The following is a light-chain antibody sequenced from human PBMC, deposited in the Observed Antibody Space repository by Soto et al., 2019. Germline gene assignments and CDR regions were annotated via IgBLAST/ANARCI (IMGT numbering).Light chain of an antibody. V-gene: IGKV3-20*01. J-gene: IGKJ1*01. CDR3: QQYGSSPTWT. CDR1: QSVVSY. CDR2: GAS. Sequence: ETVLTQSPATLSLSPGQRATLSCRASQSVVSYLAWYQQKPGQAPRLLIYGASTRASGIPDRFSGSGSGTEFTLTISRLEPEDSAVYYCQQYGSSPTWTFGQGTKVDIK.